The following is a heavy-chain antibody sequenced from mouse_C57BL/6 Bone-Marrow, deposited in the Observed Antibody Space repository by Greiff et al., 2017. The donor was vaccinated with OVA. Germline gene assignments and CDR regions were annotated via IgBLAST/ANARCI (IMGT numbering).Heavy chain of an antibody. J-gene: IGHJ2*01. CDR2: IRNKAIGYTT. D-gene: IGHD1-1*01. V-gene: IGHV7-3*01. CDR1: GFTFTDYY. CDR3: ARSLRY. Sequence: EVQLQESGGGLVQPGGSLSLSCAASGFTFTDYYMSWVRQPPGKALEWLGFIRNKAIGYTTEYSAPLKGRFTISRDNSQSILYLQMNALGAEDSATYYCARSLRYWGQGTTLTVSS.